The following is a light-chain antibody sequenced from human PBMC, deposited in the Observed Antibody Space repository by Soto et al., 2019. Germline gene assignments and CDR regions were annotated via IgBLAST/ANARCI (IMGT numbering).Light chain of an antibody. CDR3: CSYAGTNSLKV. V-gene: IGLV2-8*01. CDR2: EVS. J-gene: IGLJ3*02. Sequence: QSVLTQPPSASGSPGQSVTISCTGTSSDVGSYNYVSWYQQHPGKAPKLMIYEVSKRPSGVPDRFSGSKSGNTASLTVSGLQAEGEADYYCCSYAGTNSLKVFGGGTQLTVL. CDR1: SSDVGSYNY.